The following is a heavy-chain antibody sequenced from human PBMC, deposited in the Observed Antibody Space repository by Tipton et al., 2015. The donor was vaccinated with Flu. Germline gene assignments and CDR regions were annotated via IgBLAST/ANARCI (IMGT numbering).Heavy chain of an antibody. Sequence: TLSLTCTVSGGSISSYYWSWIRQPPGKGLEWIGYTYYSGSTNYNPSLKSRGTISVDTSKNQFSLKLSSVTAADTAVYYYARMTTALNFDYWGQGTLVTVSS. CDR1: GGSISSYY. CDR3: ARMTTALNFDY. CDR2: TYYSGST. D-gene: IGHD1-1*01. V-gene: IGHV4-59*01. J-gene: IGHJ4*02.